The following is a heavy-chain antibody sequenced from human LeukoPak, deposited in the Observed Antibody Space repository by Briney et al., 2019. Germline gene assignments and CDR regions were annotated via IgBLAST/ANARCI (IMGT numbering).Heavy chain of an antibody. CDR1: GISFSNYA. V-gene: IGHV3-30-3*01. J-gene: IGHJ6*02. Sequence: QPGGSLRLSCVASGISFSNYAMHWVRQAPGKGLEWVAVISDDGTKKYYGDSEKGRFTISRDNSKNTLFLQMNSLRAEDTAVHYCARDNYYGSGSYNYYGMDVWGQGTTVTVTS. CDR3: ARDNYYGSGSYNYYGMDV. CDR2: ISDDGTKK. D-gene: IGHD3-10*01.